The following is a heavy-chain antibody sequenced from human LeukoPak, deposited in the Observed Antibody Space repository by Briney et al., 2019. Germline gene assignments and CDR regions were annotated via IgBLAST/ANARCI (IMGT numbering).Heavy chain of an antibody. Sequence: SETPSLTCTVSGGSISSSSYYWGWIRQPPGKGLEWIGSIYYSGSTYYNPSLKSRVTISVDTSKNQFSLKLSSVTAADTAVYYCARQDLRYYDSGGDFDYWGQGTLVTVSS. D-gene: IGHD3-22*01. J-gene: IGHJ4*02. CDR2: IYYSGST. V-gene: IGHV4-39*01. CDR1: GGSISSSSYY. CDR3: ARQDLRYYDSGGDFDY.